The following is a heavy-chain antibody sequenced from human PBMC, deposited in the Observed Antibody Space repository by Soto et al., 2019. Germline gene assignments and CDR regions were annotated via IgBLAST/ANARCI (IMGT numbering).Heavy chain of an antibody. CDR2: ISDDSGEA. Sequence: QIRLEQSVSEVRKPGASVTVSCKASGYTFRSYGVTWVRQAPGQGLEWLGWISDDSGEATYAESLKDRLTLTVDASATTAFMELKSLRSDDTAVYYCSRAISSTWAKTGVDAWGQGTPVTVSS. J-gene: IGHJ1*01. D-gene: IGHD7-27*01. CDR1: GYTFRSYG. CDR3: SRAISSTWAKTGVDA. V-gene: IGHV1-18*01.